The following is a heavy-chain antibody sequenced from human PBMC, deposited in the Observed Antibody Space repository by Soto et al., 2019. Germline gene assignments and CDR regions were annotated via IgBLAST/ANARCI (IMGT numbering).Heavy chain of an antibody. J-gene: IGHJ5*02. CDR2: ISGSGGST. V-gene: IGHV3-23*01. D-gene: IGHD2-2*01. CDR3: AKEHIVVVPAVNWFDP. CDR1: GFTFSSYA. Sequence: GGSLRLSCAASGFTFSSYAMSWVRQAPGKGLEWVSAISGSGGSTYYADSVKGRFTISRDNSKNTLYLQMNSLRAEDTAVYYCAKEHIVVVPAVNWFDPWGQGTLVTVSS.